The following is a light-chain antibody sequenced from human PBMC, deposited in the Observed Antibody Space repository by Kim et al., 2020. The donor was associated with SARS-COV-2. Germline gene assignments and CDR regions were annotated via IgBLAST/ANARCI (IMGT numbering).Light chain of an antibody. Sequence: QRVTISCPVSSSNFGGKYDVHWYQQVPGAAPHLLIYVNNNRPSGVPDRFSGSKSGNSASLAITGLQAEDEADYYCQSYDSSLNGWVFGGGTQLTV. CDR2: VNN. CDR3: QSYDSSLNGWV. J-gene: IGLJ3*02. CDR1: SSNFGGKYD. V-gene: IGLV1-40*01.